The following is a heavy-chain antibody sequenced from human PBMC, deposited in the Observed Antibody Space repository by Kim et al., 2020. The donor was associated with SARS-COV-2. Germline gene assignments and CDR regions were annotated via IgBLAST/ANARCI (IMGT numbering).Heavy chain of an antibody. J-gene: IGHJ6*02. Sequence: GGSLRLSCAASGFTFNKFAINWVRRGPGKGLEWVSGISGSGGRTFYADSVRGRFTISRDNSKNTVDLQMNSLRAEDTAVYYCAKVVDTPMINYYYYGMDVWGQGTTVTVSS. D-gene: IGHD5-18*01. CDR2: ISGSGGRT. CDR1: GFTFNKFA. V-gene: IGHV3-23*01. CDR3: AKVVDTPMINYYYYGMDV.